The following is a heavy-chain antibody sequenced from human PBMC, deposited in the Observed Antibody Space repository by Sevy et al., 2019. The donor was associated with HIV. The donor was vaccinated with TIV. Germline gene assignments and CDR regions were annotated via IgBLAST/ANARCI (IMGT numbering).Heavy chain of an antibody. Sequence: ASAKVSCKASGYTFTSYGISWVRQAPGQGLEWMGWISAYNGNTNYAQKLQGRVTMTTDTSTSTAYMELRSLRSDDTAVYYCARGGNRYNWNADYFDYWGQGTLVTVSS. J-gene: IGHJ4*02. V-gene: IGHV1-18*01. CDR1: GYTFTSYG. CDR2: ISAYNGNT. CDR3: ARGGNRYNWNADYFDY. D-gene: IGHD1-1*01.